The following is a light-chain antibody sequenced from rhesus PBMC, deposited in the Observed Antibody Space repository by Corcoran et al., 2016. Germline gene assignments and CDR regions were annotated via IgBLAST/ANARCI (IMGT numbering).Light chain of an antibody. Sequence: DIQMSQSPSSLSASVGDRVTITCRASQGISSYLTWYQQKPGKAPKLLIYTANSLASGVPSRFSGSGSGTEITLTISSLQPEDFATYYCQQGNSNPWTFGQGTKVEIK. J-gene: IGKJ1*01. V-gene: IGKV1-32*02. CDR1: QGISSY. CDR2: TAN. CDR3: QQGNSNPWT.